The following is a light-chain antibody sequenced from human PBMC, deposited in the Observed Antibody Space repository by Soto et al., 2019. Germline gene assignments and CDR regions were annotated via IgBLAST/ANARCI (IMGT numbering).Light chain of an antibody. CDR3: QQYGSSPPYT. V-gene: IGKV3-20*01. CDR2: GAS. Sequence: EIVLTQSPGTLSLSPGERATLSCRASQSVSNSYLAWYQQKPGQAPRLLIYGASSRATGIPDRFSGRGSGTDFTLTISRLEPEDFAVYYWQQYGSSPPYTFGQGTKLEIK. CDR1: QSVSNSY. J-gene: IGKJ2*01.